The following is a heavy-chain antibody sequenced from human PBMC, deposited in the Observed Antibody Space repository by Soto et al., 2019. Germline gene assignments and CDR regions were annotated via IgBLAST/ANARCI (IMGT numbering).Heavy chain of an antibody. Sequence: GGSLRLSCAASEFTFNNYAMSWVRQAPGKGLETVSSISDSGDSTYYADSVKGRFTISRDNSKNTLYVQMNSLRAEDTAIYYCVKEGSGWSSRGSFDVWGRGTMVTVSS. CDR2: ISDSGDST. V-gene: IGHV3-23*01. CDR3: VKEGSGWSSRGSFDV. CDR1: EFTFNNYA. J-gene: IGHJ3*01. D-gene: IGHD6-19*01.